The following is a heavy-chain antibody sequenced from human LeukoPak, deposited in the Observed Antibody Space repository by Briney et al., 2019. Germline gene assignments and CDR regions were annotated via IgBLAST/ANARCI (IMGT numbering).Heavy chain of an antibody. V-gene: IGHV4-59*01. CDR3: ARGAYCGGDCFYYFEY. J-gene: IGHJ4*02. D-gene: IGHD2-21*01. Sequence: SETLSLTCTVSGDSISNYYWNWIRQPPGKGLEWIGYIYYSGSTKYNPSLKSRVTISVDTSKNHFSLKLSSVTAADTAVYYCARGAYCGGDCFYYFEYWGQGTLVTVSS. CDR1: GDSISNYY. CDR2: IYYSGST.